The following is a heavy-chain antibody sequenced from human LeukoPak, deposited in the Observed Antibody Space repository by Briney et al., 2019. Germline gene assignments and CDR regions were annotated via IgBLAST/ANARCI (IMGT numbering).Heavy chain of an antibody. J-gene: IGHJ3*02. D-gene: IGHD6-19*01. V-gene: IGHV3-53*01. CDR1: GFTVSSNY. Sequence: GGSLRLSCAASGFTVSSNYMSWVRQAPGKGLEWVSVIYSGGSTYYADSVEGRFTISRDNSKNTLYLQMNSLRAEDTAVYYCAREVAGTLAFDIWGQGTMVTVSS. CDR2: IYSGGST. CDR3: AREVAGTLAFDI.